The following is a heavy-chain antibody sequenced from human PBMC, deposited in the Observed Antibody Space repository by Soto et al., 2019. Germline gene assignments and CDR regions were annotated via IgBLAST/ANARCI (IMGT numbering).Heavy chain of an antibody. J-gene: IGHJ6*02. D-gene: IGHD3-10*01. Sequence: SLRLSCAASGFTFSSYRMNWVRQAPGKGLEWVSSISSSSSYIYYADSVKGRFTISRDNAKNSLYLQMNSLRAEDTAVYYCARVNYYYGSGSYYPDVWGQGTTVTVSS. CDR2: ISSSSSYI. CDR1: GFTFSSYR. CDR3: ARVNYYYGSGSYYPDV. V-gene: IGHV3-21*01.